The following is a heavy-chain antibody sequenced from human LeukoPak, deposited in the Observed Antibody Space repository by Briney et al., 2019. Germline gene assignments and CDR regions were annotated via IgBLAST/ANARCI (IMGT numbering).Heavy chain of an antibody. CDR2: IIPIFGAA. V-gene: IGHV1-69*13. CDR1: GGTFSSYA. CDR3: ARRDSLGYCSSTSCYSNAFDI. Sequence: SVKVSCKASGGTFSSYAISWVRQAPGQGLEWMGGIIPIFGAANYAQKFQGRVTITADESTSTAYMELSSLRSEDTAVYYCARRDSLGYCSSTSCYSNAFDIWGQGTMVTVSS. J-gene: IGHJ3*02. D-gene: IGHD2-2*01.